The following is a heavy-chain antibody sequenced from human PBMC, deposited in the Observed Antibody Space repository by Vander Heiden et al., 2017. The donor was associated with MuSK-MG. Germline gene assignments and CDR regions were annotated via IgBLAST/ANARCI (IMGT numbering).Heavy chain of an antibody. CDR2: IYYRGST. J-gene: IGHJ5*02. CDR3: ARDKPWFDP. Sequence: QVQLQESGPGLVKPSETLSLTCTVSGGSISSYYWSWIRQPPGKGMEWIGYIYYRGSTNDNPSLKSRVTISGDTSKNQLSLKMRSVTAADTSVDDCARDKPWFDPWGQGTMVTVYS. V-gene: IGHV4-59*01. CDR1: GGSISSYY.